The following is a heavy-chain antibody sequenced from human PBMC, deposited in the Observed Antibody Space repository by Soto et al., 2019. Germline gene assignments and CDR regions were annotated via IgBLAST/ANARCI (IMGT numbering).Heavy chain of an antibody. V-gene: IGHV3-21*01. CDR1: GFTFSSYS. D-gene: IGHD3-16*02. Sequence: GGSLRLSCAASGFTFSSYSMNWVRQAPGKGLEWVSSISSSSSYINYADSVKGRFTISRDNAKNSLYLQMNSLRAEDTAVYYCARKPSDYVWGSYRPYYFDYWGQGTLVTVSS. CDR3: ARKPSDYVWGSYRPYYFDY. J-gene: IGHJ4*02. CDR2: ISSSSSYI.